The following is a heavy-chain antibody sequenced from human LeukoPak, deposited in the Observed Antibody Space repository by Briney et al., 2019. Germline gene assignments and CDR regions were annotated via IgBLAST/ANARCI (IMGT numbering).Heavy chain of an antibody. Sequence: SETLSLTCTVSGGSISSYYWSWIRQPPGKGLEWIGYIYYSGSTNYNPSLKSRVTISVDTSKNQFSLKLSSVTAADTAVYYCARGDCSSTSCYDFDYWGLGTLVTVSS. V-gene: IGHV4-59*08. CDR3: ARGDCSSTSCYDFDY. J-gene: IGHJ4*02. CDR2: IYYSGST. D-gene: IGHD2-2*01. CDR1: GGSISSYY.